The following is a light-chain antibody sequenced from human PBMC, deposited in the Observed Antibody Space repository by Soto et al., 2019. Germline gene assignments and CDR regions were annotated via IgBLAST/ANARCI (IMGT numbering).Light chain of an antibody. J-gene: IGKJ3*01. CDR3: HQYGSTPFT. Sequence: EIVLTQSPGTLSLSPGDRATLSCRASQSVSTNYLAWYQQKLGQAPRLLISGASSRATGIPDRFSGNGSGTDFTLTISRLEPEDFAVYYCHQYGSTPFTFGPGTKVDIK. CDR1: QSVSTNY. V-gene: IGKV3-20*01. CDR2: GAS.